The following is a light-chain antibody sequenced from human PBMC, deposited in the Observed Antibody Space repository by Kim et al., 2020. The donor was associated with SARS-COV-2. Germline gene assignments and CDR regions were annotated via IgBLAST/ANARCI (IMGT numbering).Light chain of an antibody. Sequence: SVGDRVTITCRASQSIRTYVNWYQQRPGKAPKLVIYSASRLQIGVPSRFSGSGSGTDFTLTINSLQAEDVATYYCQQSYVTSWTFGQGTKVDIK. V-gene: IGKV1-39*01. CDR2: SAS. CDR1: QSIRTY. J-gene: IGKJ1*01. CDR3: QQSYVTSWT.